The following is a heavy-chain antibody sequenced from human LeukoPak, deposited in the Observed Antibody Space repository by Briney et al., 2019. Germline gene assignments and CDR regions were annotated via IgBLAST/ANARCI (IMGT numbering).Heavy chain of an antibody. Sequence: GGSLRLSCATSGFTLSSYAMPWVRQAPGKGLDRVAVISYEGSNKDYADSVKGRFAISRDNSKNTLYLQMNSLRAEDTAVYYCAKDGGYYYDSSGYYYFQHWGQGTLVTVSS. CDR1: GFTLSSYA. V-gene: IGHV3-30*09. J-gene: IGHJ1*01. D-gene: IGHD3-22*01. CDR2: ISYEGSNK. CDR3: AKDGGYYYDSSGYYYFQH.